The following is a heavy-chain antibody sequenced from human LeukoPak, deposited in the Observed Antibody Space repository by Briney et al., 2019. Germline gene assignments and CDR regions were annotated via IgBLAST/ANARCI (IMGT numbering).Heavy chain of an antibody. CDR3: AREYYYESSDYYVVLSGAFDI. J-gene: IGHJ3*02. V-gene: IGHV1-2*02. Sequence: ASMKVSCKASGYTFTGYYMHWVRQAPGQGLEWMGWINPNSDVTNYAQKFQGRVTMTRDTSISTAYMELSSLRSDDTAVYYCAREYYYESSDYYVVLSGAFDIWGQGTTVTVSS. D-gene: IGHD3-22*01. CDR2: INPNSDVT. CDR1: GYTFTGYY.